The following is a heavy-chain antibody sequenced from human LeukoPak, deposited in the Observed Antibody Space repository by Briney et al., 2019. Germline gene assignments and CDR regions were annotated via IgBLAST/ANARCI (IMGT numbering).Heavy chain of an antibody. V-gene: IGHV3-7*01. CDR3: ARALVIDY. J-gene: IGHJ4*02. CDR2: IKEDGSEK. CDR1: VFTFSNFW. D-gene: IGHD2-21*01. Sequence: GRSLRLSCAASVFTFSNFWMTWVRQAPGKGLEWVANIKEDGSEKYYVDSVKGRFTISRDNAKNALYLQMNSLKAEDTAVYYCARALVIDYWGQGTLVTVSS.